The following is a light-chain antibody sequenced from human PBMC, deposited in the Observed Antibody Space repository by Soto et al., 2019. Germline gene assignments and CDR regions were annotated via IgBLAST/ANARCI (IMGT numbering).Light chain of an antibody. Sequence: QSVLTQPPSVSGAPGQRVTISCTGSSSNIGAGFDVHWYQQLPGTAPKLLIYGNINRPSGVPDRFSGSKSGTSASLAITGLQPEDEADYYCQSYDSSLSASVFGGGTKVTVL. J-gene: IGLJ2*01. CDR3: QSYDSSLSASV. CDR2: GNI. V-gene: IGLV1-40*01. CDR1: SSNIGAGFD.